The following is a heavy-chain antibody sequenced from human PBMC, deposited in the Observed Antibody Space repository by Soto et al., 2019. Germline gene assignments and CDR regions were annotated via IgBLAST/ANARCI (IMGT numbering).Heavy chain of an antibody. CDR3: AREYGLGSYWNYYYYGIDV. V-gene: IGHV3-30-3*01. D-gene: IGHD3-10*01. CDR1: GFTFSSYA. Sequence: GGSLRLLCSAPGFTFSSYAMHWVRQAPGQGLEWVAVISYDGSNKYYADSVKGRFTISRDNSKNTLYLQMNSLRAEDTAVYYCAREYGLGSYWNYYYYGIDVWAQGTTVTGSS. J-gene: IGHJ6*02. CDR2: ISYDGSNK.